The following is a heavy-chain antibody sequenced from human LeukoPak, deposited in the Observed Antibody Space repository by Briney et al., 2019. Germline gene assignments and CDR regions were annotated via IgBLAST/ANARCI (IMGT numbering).Heavy chain of an antibody. V-gene: IGHV4-59*01. CDR3: ASSYTGTASIKFDS. D-gene: IGHD5-24*01. CDR2: VYYTGDT. CDR1: GGSMFSYY. Sequence: SETLSLTCTVSGGSMFSYYWSWIRQSPGKGLEWLGFVYYTGDTKYNPSLNSRITISLDTSMRQFSLKLTSVTAADTAFYYCASSYTGTASIKFDSWGQGVQVTVSS. J-gene: IGHJ5*01.